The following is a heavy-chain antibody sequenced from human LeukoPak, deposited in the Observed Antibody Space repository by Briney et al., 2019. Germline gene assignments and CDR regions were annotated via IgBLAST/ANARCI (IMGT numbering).Heavy chain of an antibody. CDR3: VRDLGPGRAFWFDP. Sequence: SQTLSLTCVISRDSFSRNNGGWNWIRQSPSRGLEWLGRTYYRSRWYTDYAIFVESRITINRDTSRNQFSLQLNSVTPEDTAVYYCVRDLGPGRAFWFDPWGQGTLVTVSS. CDR1: RDSFSRNNGG. J-gene: IGHJ5*02. CDR2: TYYRSRWYT. V-gene: IGHV6-1*01. D-gene: IGHD3-10*01.